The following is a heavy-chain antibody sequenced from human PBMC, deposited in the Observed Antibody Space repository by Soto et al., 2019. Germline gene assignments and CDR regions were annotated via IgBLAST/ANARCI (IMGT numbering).Heavy chain of an antibody. D-gene: IGHD3-3*01. J-gene: IGHJ6*02. CDR2: IYYSGST. CDR3: ARESAWGGFGVVTHWHYYYYGMDV. CDR1: GGSISSGGYY. Sequence: SETLSLTCTVSGGSISSGGYYWSWIRQHPGKGLEWIGYIYYSGSTYYNPSLKSRVTISVDTSKNQFSLKLSSVTAADTAVYYCARESAWGGFGVVTHWHYYYYGMDVWGQGTTVTVSS. V-gene: IGHV4-31*03.